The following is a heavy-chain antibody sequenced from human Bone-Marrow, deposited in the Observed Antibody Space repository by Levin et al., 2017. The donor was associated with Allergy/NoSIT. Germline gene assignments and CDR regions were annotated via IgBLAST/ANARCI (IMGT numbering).Heavy chain of an antibody. Sequence: PSENLSLTCTVSGGSISSSSYYWGWIRQPPGKGLEWIGSIYYSGSTYYNPSLKSRVTISVDTSKNQFSLKLSSVTAADTAVYYCARESVVVVAATTRRDAFDIWGQGTMVTVSS. V-gene: IGHV4-39*02. D-gene: IGHD2-15*01. CDR2: IYYSGST. J-gene: IGHJ3*02. CDR1: GGSISSSSYY. CDR3: ARESVVVVAATTRRDAFDI.